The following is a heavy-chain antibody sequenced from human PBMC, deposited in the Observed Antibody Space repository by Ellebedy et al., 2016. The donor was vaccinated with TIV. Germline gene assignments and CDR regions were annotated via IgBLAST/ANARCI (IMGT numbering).Heavy chain of an antibody. Sequence: GSLRLXCAVYGGSFSGYYWSWIRQPPGKGLEWIGEINHSGSTNYNPSLKSRVTISVDTSKNQFSLKLSSVTAADTAVYYCARDGRRFLEWLLYRSGAFDIWGQGTMVTVSS. CDR3: ARDGRRFLEWLLYRSGAFDI. J-gene: IGHJ3*02. CDR2: INHSGST. V-gene: IGHV4-34*01. D-gene: IGHD3-3*01. CDR1: GGSFSGYY.